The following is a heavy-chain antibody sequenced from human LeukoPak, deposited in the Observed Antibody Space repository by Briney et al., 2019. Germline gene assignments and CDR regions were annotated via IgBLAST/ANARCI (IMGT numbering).Heavy chain of an antibody. Sequence: SETLSLTCTVSGGSISSYYWSWIRLPAGKGLGWIGRIYTSGSTNYNPSLKSRVTMSVDTSKNQFSLKLSSVTAADTAVYYCARDNNYYGSGSYHDYWGQGTLVTVSS. CDR3: ARDNNYYGSGSYHDY. J-gene: IGHJ4*02. CDR1: GGSISSYY. D-gene: IGHD3-10*01. CDR2: IYTSGST. V-gene: IGHV4-4*07.